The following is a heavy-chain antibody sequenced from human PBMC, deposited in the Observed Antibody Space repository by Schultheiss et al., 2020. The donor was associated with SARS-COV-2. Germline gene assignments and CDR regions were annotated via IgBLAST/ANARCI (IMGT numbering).Heavy chain of an antibody. CDR1: GGSISSYY. CDR3: ARDQDYGVDY. D-gene: IGHD4-17*01. V-gene: IGHV4-59*01. CDR2: IYYSGST. J-gene: IGHJ4*02. Sequence: SETLSLTCTVSGGSISSYYWSWIRQPPGKGLEWIGYIYYSGSTNYNPSLKSRVTISVVKSKNQFSLKLSSVTAADTAVYYCARDQDYGVDYWGQGTLVTVSS.